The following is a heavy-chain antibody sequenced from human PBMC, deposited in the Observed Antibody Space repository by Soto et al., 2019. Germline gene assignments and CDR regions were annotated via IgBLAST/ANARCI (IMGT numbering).Heavy chain of an antibody. CDR3: ARMGVALSIDDYFDY. Sequence: VASVKVSCKASGGTFSTYAIVWVRQAPGQGLEWMGGIIPLFGTAHYAQKFQGRVTITADESTSTAYMELSSLRSEDTAVFYCARMGVALSIDDYFDYWGQGTLVTVSS. CDR1: GGTFSTYA. CDR2: IIPLFGTA. V-gene: IGHV1-69*13. D-gene: IGHD3-3*01. J-gene: IGHJ4*02.